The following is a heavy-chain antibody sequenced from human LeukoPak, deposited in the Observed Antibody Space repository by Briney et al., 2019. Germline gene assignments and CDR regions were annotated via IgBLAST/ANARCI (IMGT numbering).Heavy chain of an antibody. CDR1: GGSISSYY. CDR2: TYYSGST. J-gene: IGHJ4*02. Sequence: SETLSLTCTVSGGSISSYYWSWLRQRPGKGLDWIGNTYYSGSTYYNPSLKSPVTISVDTSKNQFSLNLTSVTAADTAVYYCARDPDDSSGYYFGYLGQGTLVTVSS. D-gene: IGHD3-22*01. CDR3: ARDPDDSSGYYFGY. V-gene: IGHV4-59*06.